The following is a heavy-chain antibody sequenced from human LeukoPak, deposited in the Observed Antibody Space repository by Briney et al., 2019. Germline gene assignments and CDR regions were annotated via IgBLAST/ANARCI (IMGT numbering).Heavy chain of an antibody. D-gene: IGHD3-22*01. Sequence: GGSLRLSCAASGFTVSSNYMSWVRQAPGKGLEWVSVIYSGGSTYYAGSVKGRFTISRDNSKNTLYLQMNSLRAEDTAVYYCARDPYDSSWGLCYFDYWGQGNLVTVSS. CDR2: IYSGGST. CDR3: ARDPYDSSWGLCYFDY. CDR1: GFTVSSNY. V-gene: IGHV3-53*01. J-gene: IGHJ4*02.